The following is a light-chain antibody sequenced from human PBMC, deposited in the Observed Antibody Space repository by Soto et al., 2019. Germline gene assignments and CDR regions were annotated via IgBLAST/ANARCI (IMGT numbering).Light chain of an antibody. V-gene: IGKV3-15*01. Sequence: EILMTQSPGTLSVSPGERATFSCRARQRFSRNLAWYQQKPGQAPRLLIYDVSTRATGIPTRFSGSGSGTEFTLTISSLQSEDSGIYYCQQYNDWPTFGQGTKLEIK. CDR3: QQYNDWPT. CDR2: DVS. J-gene: IGKJ2*01. CDR1: QRFSRN.